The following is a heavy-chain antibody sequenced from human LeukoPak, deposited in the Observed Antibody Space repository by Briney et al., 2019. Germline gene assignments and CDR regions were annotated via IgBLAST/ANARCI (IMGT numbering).Heavy chain of an antibody. V-gene: IGHV4-59*12. CDR2: IYYSEGT. CDR3: ARGQNDSSNNWFDP. J-gene: IGHJ5*02. D-gene: IGHD3-22*01. CDR1: GGSISSYY. Sequence: SETLSLTCTVSGGSISSYYWSWIRQPPGKGLEWIGYIYYSEGTNYNPSLKSRVTISVDTSKNQFSLKLSSVTAADTAVYYCARGQNDSSNNWFDPWGQGTLVTVSS.